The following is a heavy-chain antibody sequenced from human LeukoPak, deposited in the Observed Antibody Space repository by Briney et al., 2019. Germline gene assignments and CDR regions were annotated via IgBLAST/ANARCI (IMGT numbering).Heavy chain of an antibody. CDR1: GYSFPIYW. V-gene: IGHV5-10-1*01. Sequence: GESLKISCKGSGYSFPIYWISWVRPMPGKGLEWMGRIDPSDSYTNYSPSSQGHVTISADKSISTAYLQWSSLRASDTAIYYCARLKRDGYNFDYWGQGTLVTVPS. CDR3: ARLKRDGYNFDY. CDR2: IDPSDSYT. D-gene: IGHD5-24*01. J-gene: IGHJ4*02.